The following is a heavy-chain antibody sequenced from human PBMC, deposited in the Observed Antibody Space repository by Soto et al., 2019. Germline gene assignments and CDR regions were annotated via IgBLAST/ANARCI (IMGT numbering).Heavy chain of an antibody. CDR2: ISGSGEST. J-gene: IGHJ4*02. D-gene: IGHD6-6*01. Sequence: EVQLLESGGGLVQPGGSLRLSCAASGFAFSSYAMSWVRQAPGKGLEWVSTISGSGESTYYADSVKGRFTISRDNSKNTLYLQMNSLRAEDTAVYYCAKDQGRIAARSFDYWGQGTLVTVSS. V-gene: IGHV3-23*01. CDR3: AKDQGRIAARSFDY. CDR1: GFAFSSYA.